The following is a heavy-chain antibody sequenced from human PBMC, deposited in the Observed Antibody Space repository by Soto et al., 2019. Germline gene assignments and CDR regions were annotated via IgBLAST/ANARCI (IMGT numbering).Heavy chain of an antibody. J-gene: IGHJ4*02. Sequence: QVQLVQSGAEMKKPGASVKVSCRASGYTFTTYTLYWVRQAPGQRLAWMGWINTANGGTKYSQNFQGRVTLTRDTSASTAYLELGSLISEDTALYYCVRDGLPGEGIALDYWGQGTLVTVSS. CDR2: INTANGGT. CDR1: GYTFTTYT. CDR3: VRDGLPGEGIALDY. V-gene: IGHV1-3*04. D-gene: IGHD2-21*01.